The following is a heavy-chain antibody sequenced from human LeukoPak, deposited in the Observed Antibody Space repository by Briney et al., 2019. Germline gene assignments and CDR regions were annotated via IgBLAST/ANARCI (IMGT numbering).Heavy chain of an antibody. CDR3: ARSQSSSLIDY. Sequence: GGSLRLSCAASGFTFSSYAMSWVRQAPGKGLEWVAVIWYDGTSKDYADSVKGRFTFSRDNSKNTLYLQMNSLTVEDTAVYYCARSQSSSLIDYWGQGTLVTVSS. J-gene: IGHJ4*02. D-gene: IGHD6-13*01. CDR1: GFTFSSYA. V-gene: IGHV3-33*08. CDR2: IWYDGTSK.